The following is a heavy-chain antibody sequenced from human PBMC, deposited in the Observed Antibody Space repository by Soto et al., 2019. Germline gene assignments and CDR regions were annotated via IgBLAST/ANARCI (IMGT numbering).Heavy chain of an antibody. Sequence: KVSCKASGGTFSSYTISWVRQAPGQGLEWMGRIIPILGIANHAQKFQGRVTITADKSTSTAYMELSSLRSEDTAVYYCAGSPIAVAGPPPYYFDYWGQGTLVTVSS. CDR1: GGTFSSYT. CDR3: AGSPIAVAGPPPYYFDY. CDR2: IIPILGIA. V-gene: IGHV1-69*02. D-gene: IGHD6-19*01. J-gene: IGHJ4*02.